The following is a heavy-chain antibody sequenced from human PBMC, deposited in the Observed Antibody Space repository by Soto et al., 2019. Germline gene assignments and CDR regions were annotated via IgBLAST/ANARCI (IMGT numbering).Heavy chain of an antibody. D-gene: IGHD3-3*01. CDR1: GYTFTSYY. J-gene: IGHJ6*02. V-gene: IGHV1-46*01. CDR2: INPSGGST. CDR3: ARAITIFGVVIFDYGMDV. Sequence: GASVKVSCKASGYTFTSYYMHWVRQAPGQGLEWMGIINPSGGSTSYAQKFQGRVTMTRDTSTSTVYMELSSLRSEDTAVYYCARAITIFGVVIFDYGMDVRGQGTTVTVSS.